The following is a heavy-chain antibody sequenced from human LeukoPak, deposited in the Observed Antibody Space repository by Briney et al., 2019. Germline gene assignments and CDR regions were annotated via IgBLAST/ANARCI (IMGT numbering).Heavy chain of an antibody. J-gene: IGHJ4*02. CDR1: GFTFSSYA. Sequence: PGGSLRLSCAPSGFTFSSYAMSWVRQAPGKGLEWVSAISGSGGSTYYADSVKGRFTISRDNSKNTLYLQMNSLRAEDTAVYYCAKSLADYYDSWVFDYWGQGTLVTVS. CDR3: AKSLADYYDSWVFDY. D-gene: IGHD3-22*01. V-gene: IGHV3-23*01. CDR2: ISGSGGST.